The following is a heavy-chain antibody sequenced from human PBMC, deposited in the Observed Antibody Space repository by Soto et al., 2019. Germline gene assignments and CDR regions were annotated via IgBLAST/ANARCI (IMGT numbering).Heavy chain of an antibody. J-gene: IGHJ6*02. D-gene: IGHD6-19*01. Sequence: ASVKVSCKASGYTFTSYYMHWVRQAPGQGLEWMGIISPSGGSTSYAQKFQGRVTMTRDTSTSTVYMELSSLRSEDTAVYYCARDKTYGQWLVPDNYYYYGMDVWGQGTTVTVSS. CDR2: ISPSGGST. CDR3: ARDKTYGQWLVPDNYYYYGMDV. CDR1: GYTFTSYY. V-gene: IGHV1-46*01.